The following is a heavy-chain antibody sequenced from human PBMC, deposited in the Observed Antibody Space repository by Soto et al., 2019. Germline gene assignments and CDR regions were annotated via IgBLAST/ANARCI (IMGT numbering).Heavy chain of an antibody. Sequence: QVHLQQWGAGLLRLSETLSLTCAVYGESLSAYYWTWIRQPPGKGLEWIGEINQSGSTNYNPSLKSRVTMSADTSKKHFSLKVTSVTAADTAVYYCARGTVYVPFLFPCLDVWGQGTTVTVSS. CDR2: INQSGST. D-gene: IGHD3-10*02. CDR1: GESLSAYY. V-gene: IGHV4-34*01. J-gene: IGHJ6*02. CDR3: ARGTVYVPFLFPCLDV.